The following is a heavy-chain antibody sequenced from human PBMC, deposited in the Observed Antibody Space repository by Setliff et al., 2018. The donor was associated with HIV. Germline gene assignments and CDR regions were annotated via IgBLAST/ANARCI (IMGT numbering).Heavy chain of an antibody. J-gene: IGHJ4*02. D-gene: IGHD6-13*01. CDR2: ISSSSSTI. V-gene: IGHV3-48*01. Sequence: GGSLRLSCAASGFTFSGCSMNWVRQAPGKGLEWVSYISSSSSTIYYADSVKGRFTISRDNAKNSLYLQMNSLRAEDTAVYYCARSRAAGFDYWGQGTLVTVSS. CDR1: GFTFSGCS. CDR3: ARSRAAGFDY.